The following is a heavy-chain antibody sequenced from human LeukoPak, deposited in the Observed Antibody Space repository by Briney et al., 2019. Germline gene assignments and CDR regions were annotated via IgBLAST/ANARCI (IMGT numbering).Heavy chain of an antibody. CDR2: IKQDGSET. J-gene: IGHJ4*02. Sequence: PGGSLRLSCAASRFPFSSFGIHWVRQAPGKGLVWVANIKQDGSETYYVDSVKGRFTISRDNARNSLYLQMSSLRVEDTAVYYCARGGLDGWIHLWPSSHFDYWGQGTLVTVSS. V-gene: IGHV3-7*01. D-gene: IGHD5-18*01. CDR1: RFPFSSFG. CDR3: ARGGLDGWIHLWPSSHFDY.